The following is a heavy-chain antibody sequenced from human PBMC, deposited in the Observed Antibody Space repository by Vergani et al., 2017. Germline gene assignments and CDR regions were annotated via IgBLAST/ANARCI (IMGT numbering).Heavy chain of an antibody. CDR3: ARGITMIVVVTSEGSWFDP. V-gene: IGHV4-30-4*01. D-gene: IGHD3-22*01. J-gene: IGHJ5*02. CDR1: GGSISSGDSY. CDR2: IYYSGST. Sequence: QVQLQESGPGLVKPSQTLSLTCTVSGGSISSGDSYWSWIRQPPGKGLEWIGYIYYSGSTYYNPSLKSRVTISVDTSKNQFSLKLSSVTAADTAVYYCARGITMIVVVTSEGSWFDPWGQGTLVTVSS.